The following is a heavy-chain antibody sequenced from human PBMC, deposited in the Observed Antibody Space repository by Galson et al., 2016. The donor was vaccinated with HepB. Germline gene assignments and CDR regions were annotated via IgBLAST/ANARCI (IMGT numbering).Heavy chain of an antibody. J-gene: IGHJ4*02. D-gene: IGHD3-10*01. CDR2: IIPILGTA. Sequence: SVKVSCKASGGTFSGYGINWVRQAPGQGLEWMGGIIPILGTANYAQKFQGRVTITADESTSTAYMELSSLRSEDTAMYYCARATQGRDYYGSGSYLNVWGQGTLVTVSS. CDR3: ARATQGRDYYGSGSYLNV. CDR1: GGTFSGYG. V-gene: IGHV1-69*13.